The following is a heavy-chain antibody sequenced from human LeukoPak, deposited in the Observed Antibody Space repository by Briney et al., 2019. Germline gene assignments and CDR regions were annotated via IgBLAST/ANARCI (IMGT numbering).Heavy chain of an antibody. CDR1: GFIFSSFW. J-gene: IGHJ4*02. CDR3: ARNIPVTRWGY. V-gene: IGHV3-74*01. Sequence: GGSLRLSCAASGFIFSSFWMHWVRQAPGKGLVWVSRMNSDGSSTSYADSVKGRFTISRDNSKNTVYLQMNSLRAEDTAVYYCARNIPVTRWGYWGQGTLVTVSS. CDR2: MNSDGSST. D-gene: IGHD2-21*01.